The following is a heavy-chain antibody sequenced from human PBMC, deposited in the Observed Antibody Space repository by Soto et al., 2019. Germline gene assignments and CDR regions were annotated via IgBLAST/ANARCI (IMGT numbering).Heavy chain of an antibody. V-gene: IGHV4-31*02. CDR2: IYYRGGT. J-gene: IGHJ4*02. CDR3: ARFAKEENPKVESWYAFDF. CDR1: GGSIRSGGYF. Sequence: SETLSLTCTVSGGSIRSGGYFWSWVRQQPGKGLEWIGHIYYRGGTSYNPSLESRVAMSVDTSKNEFTLKVNSVTAADTAIYYCARFAKEENPKVESWYAFDFWGRGTLVTVSS. D-gene: IGHD6-13*01.